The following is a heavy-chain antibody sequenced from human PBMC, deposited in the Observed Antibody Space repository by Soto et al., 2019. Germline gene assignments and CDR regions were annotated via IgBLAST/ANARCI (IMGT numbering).Heavy chain of an antibody. CDR2: ISNRSSNK. D-gene: IGHD4-17*01. J-gene: IGHJ3*02. V-gene: IGHV3-11*06. CDR3: ARDLSGDYGALDT. Sequence: GGSLRLSCAASGFTFSDHYMSWIRQAPGRGLEWVAYISNRSSNKNYADSVEGRFTISRDNSKNTLYLQMNSLRAEDTAVYYCARDLSGDYGALDTWGQGTMVTVSS. CDR1: GFTFSDHY.